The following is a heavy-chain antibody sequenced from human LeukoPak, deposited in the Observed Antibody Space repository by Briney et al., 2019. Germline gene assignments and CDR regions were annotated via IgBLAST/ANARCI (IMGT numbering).Heavy chain of an antibody. Sequence: SETLSLTCTVSGDSIISYFWSWIRQPAGKGLEWTGRIHASGDTNYNPYLKSRVTMSVDTSKNQFSLKLSSVTAADTAVYYCARGPRIAAGDTVDYWGQGTLVTVSS. V-gene: IGHV4-4*07. D-gene: IGHD6-13*01. J-gene: IGHJ4*02. CDR2: IHASGDT. CDR1: GDSIISYF. CDR3: ARGPRIAAGDTVDY.